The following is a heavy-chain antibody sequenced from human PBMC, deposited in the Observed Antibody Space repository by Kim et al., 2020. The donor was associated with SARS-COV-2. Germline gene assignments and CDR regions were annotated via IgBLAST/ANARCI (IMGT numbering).Heavy chain of an antibody. Sequence: ASVKVSCKSSGYTFTRYAVNWVRQAPGQGPEWMGWINTYTGNPTYAQGFTGRFVFSLDTSVTTAYLEISSLKDEETAVYYCARDRDDGNYYYHNMDVWGK. CDR3: ARDRDDGNYYYHNMDV. J-gene: IGHJ6*03. CDR1: GYTFTRYA. D-gene: IGHD2-15*01. CDR2: INTYTGNP. V-gene: IGHV7-4-1*02.